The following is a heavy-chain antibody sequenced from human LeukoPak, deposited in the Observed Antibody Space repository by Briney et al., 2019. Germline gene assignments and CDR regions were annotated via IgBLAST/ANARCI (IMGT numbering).Heavy chain of an antibody. V-gene: IGHV3-23*01. CDR3: ARKRVGYGDYGYAFDI. J-gene: IGHJ3*02. D-gene: IGHD4-17*01. CDR1: GFAFSTYA. Sequence: PGGSLRLSCAASGFAFSTYAMSWVRQAPGKGLEWVSAISGSGGSTYCADSVKGRFTISRDNSKNTLYLQMNSLRAEDTAVYYCARKRVGYGDYGYAFDIWGQGTMVTVSS. CDR2: ISGSGGST.